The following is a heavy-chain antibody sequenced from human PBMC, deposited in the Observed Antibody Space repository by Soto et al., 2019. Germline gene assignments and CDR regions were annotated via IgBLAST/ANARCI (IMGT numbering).Heavy chain of an antibody. D-gene: IGHD5-12*01. CDR3: AKDRGGYSGYFFWFDP. CDR2: ISGSGGST. Sequence: GGSLRLSCAASGFTFSSYAMSWVRQAPGKGLEWVSAISGSGGSTYYADSVKGRFTISRDNSKNTLYLQMNSLRAEDTAVYYCAKDRGGYSGYFFWFDPWGQGTLLTVSS. J-gene: IGHJ5*02. V-gene: IGHV3-23*01. CDR1: GFTFSSYA.